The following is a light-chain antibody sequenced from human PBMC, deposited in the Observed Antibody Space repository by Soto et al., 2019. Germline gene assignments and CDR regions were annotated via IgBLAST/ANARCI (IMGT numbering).Light chain of an antibody. CDR1: SSDVGGYNY. V-gene: IGLV2-14*01. CDR3: SSYTSSSTPVL. CDR2: DVS. Sequence: QSALTQPASVSGSPGQSITISCTGTSSDVGGYNYVSWYQQHPGKAPKLMIYDVSNRPSGVSNRFSGSKSGNTASLTISGLKAEDEADYYCSSYTSSSTPVLFGGGTKLTVL. J-gene: IGLJ2*01.